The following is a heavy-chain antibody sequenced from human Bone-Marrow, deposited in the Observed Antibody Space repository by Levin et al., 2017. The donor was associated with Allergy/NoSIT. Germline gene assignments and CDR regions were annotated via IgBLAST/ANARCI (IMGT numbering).Heavy chain of an antibody. CDR3: ASEYRRGHSGYFYASDI. CDR1: GFNFGSYG. J-gene: IGHJ3*02. D-gene: IGHD5-12*01. CDR2: IWYDGSNK. V-gene: IGHV3-33*01. Sequence: RGESLKISCAASGFNFGSYGMHWVRQAPGKGMEWVALIWYDGSNKYYADSVKGRFTISRDNSKNTLYLQMNSLRSEDTAVYYCASEYRRGHSGYFYASDIWGQGTMVTVSS.